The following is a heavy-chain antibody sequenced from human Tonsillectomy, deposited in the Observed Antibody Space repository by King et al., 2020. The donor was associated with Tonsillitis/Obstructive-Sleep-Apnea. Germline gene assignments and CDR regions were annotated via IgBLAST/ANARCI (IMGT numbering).Heavy chain of an antibody. CDR3: SRGGGYCSSTSCYIDY. V-gene: IGHV3-49*04. J-gene: IGHJ4*02. CDR1: GFTFGDYA. CDR2: ARSKAYGGTT. D-gene: IGHD2-2*02. Sequence: VQLVESGGGLVQPGRSLRLSCTASGFTFGDYAMSWVRQAPGKGLEWVGFARSKAYGGTTEYAASVKGRFTISSDDSKSIAYLQMNSLKIEDTAVYYCSRGGGYCSSTSCYIDYWGQGTLVTVSS.